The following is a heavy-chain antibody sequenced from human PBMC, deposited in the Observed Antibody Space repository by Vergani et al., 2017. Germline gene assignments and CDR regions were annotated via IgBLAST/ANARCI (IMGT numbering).Heavy chain of an antibody. J-gene: IGHJ4*02. CDR2: IYHSGST. V-gene: IGHV4-30-2*01. D-gene: IGHD5-18*01. CDR3: ASTMDTAILDY. Sequence: QLQLQESGSGLVKPSQTLSLTCAVFGGPISSGGSSWSWIRQPPGKGLEWIGYIYHSGSTYYNPSLKSRVTISVDRSKNQFSLKLSPVTGADTAVDYCASTMDTAILDYWGQGTLVTVSS. CDR1: GGPISSGGSS.